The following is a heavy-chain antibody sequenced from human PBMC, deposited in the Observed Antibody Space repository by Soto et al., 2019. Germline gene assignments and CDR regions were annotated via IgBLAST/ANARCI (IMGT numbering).Heavy chain of an antibody. CDR1: GFTFRTYA. CDR3: SRDASGQGYFDH. Sequence: GGSLRLSCAASGFTFRTYAMNWVRQAPGKGLEWISAISGSGSFTHYADSVRGRFTISRDNSKNTLYLQMNSLRAEDTAVYYCSRDASGQGYFDHWGSGXLVTVYS. J-gene: IGHJ4*02. CDR2: ISGSGSFT. D-gene: IGHD3-10*01. V-gene: IGHV3-23*01.